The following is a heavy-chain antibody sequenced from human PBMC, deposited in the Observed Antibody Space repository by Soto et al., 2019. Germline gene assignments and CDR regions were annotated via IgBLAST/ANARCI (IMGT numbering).Heavy chain of an antibody. D-gene: IGHD4-17*01. J-gene: IGHJ4*02. CDR3: ANHGDYVLVFEY. CDR1: GFTFSSYG. V-gene: IGHV3-30*18. Sequence: PGGSLRLSCAASGFTFSSYGMHWVRQAPGKGLEWVAVISYDGSNKYYADSVKGRFTISRDNSKNTLYLQMNSLRAEDTAVYYCANHGDYVLVFEYWGQGTLVTVSS. CDR2: ISYDGSNK.